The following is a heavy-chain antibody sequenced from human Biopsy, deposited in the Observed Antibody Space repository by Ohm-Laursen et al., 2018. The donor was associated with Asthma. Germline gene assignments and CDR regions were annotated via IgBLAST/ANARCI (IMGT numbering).Heavy chain of an antibody. Sequence: SDTLSLTCIVSGDAMSTSGSYWGWIRQSPGKGLEWIGSIYYSGRTYYNPSLESRVTISADTSKNHFSLKVTPVTAADTAVYYCARAVSSSSYWYFDLWGRGDLVTVSP. V-gene: IGHV4-39*02. J-gene: IGHJ2*01. CDR1: GDAMSTSGSY. CDR2: IYYSGRT. CDR3: ARAVSSSSYWYFDL. D-gene: IGHD6-6*01.